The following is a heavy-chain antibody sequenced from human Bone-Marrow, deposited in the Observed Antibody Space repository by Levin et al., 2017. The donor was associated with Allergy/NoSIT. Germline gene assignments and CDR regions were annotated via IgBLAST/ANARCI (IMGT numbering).Heavy chain of an antibody. D-gene: IGHD7-27*01. CDR3: ARVGEGNWGPDWYFDL. Sequence: SETLSLTCTVSGGSISIYYWSWIRQPPGKGLEWIGYIYYSGSTNYNPSLKSRVTISVDTSKNQFSLKLNSVTAADTAVYYCARVGEGNWGPDWYFDLWGRGTLVTVSS. CDR1: GGSISIYY. CDR2: IYYSGST. V-gene: IGHV4-59*01. J-gene: IGHJ2*01.